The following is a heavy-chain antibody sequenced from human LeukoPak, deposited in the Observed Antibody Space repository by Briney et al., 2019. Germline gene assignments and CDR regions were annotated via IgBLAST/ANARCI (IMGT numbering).Heavy chain of an antibody. D-gene: IGHD6-19*01. CDR3: ARFNSGWSSYYYYGMDV. Sequence: PGGSLRLSCAASGFTFSSYAMSWVRQAPGKGLEWVAVISYDGSNKYYADSVKGRFTISRDNSKNTLYLQMNSLRAEDTAVYYCARFNSGWSSYYYYGMDVWGQGTTVTVSS. V-gene: IGHV3-30-3*01. J-gene: IGHJ6*02. CDR2: ISYDGSNK. CDR1: GFTFSSYA.